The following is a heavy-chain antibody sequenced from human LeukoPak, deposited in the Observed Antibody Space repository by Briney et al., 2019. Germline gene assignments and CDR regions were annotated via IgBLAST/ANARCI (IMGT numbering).Heavy chain of an antibody. CDR3: ARDPDYTITMVRGSPGDY. CDR2: INPNSGGT. J-gene: IGHJ4*02. D-gene: IGHD3-10*01. Sequence: ASVKVSCKASGYTFTGYYMHWERQAPGQGLEWMGRINPNSGGTNYAQKFQGRVTMTRDTSISTAYMELSRLRSDDTAVYYCARDPDYTITMVRGSPGDYWGQGTLVTVSS. V-gene: IGHV1-2*06. CDR1: GYTFTGYY.